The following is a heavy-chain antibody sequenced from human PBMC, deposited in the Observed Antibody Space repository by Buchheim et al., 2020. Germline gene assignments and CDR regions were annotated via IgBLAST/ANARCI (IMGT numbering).Heavy chain of an antibody. D-gene: IGHD3-10*01. CDR3: AKGGGSGSYYNEWFDY. J-gene: IGHJ4*02. V-gene: IGHV3-30*18. CDR1: GFTFSSYG. CDR2: ISYDGSNK. Sequence: QVQLVESGGGVVQPGRSLRLSCAASGFTFSSYGMHWVRQAPGKGLEWVAVISYDGSNKYYADSVKGRFTISRDNSKNTLYLQMNSLRAEDTAVYYCAKGGGSGSYYNEWFDYWGQGT.